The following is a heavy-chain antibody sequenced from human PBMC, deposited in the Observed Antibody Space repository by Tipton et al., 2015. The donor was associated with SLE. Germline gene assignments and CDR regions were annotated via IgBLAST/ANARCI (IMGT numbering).Heavy chain of an antibody. Sequence: SLRLSCAASGFTFGDYAMHWVRQTPGKGLEWVSGITWNSDSIGYADSVKGRFTISRDNAKNSLYLQMNSLRPDDTALYYCAKDDGRFYYGSGSIDYWGQGTLVTVSS. CDR2: ITWNSDSI. CDR1: GFTFGDYA. V-gene: IGHV3-9*01. CDR3: AKDDGRFYYGSGSIDY. D-gene: IGHD3-22*01. J-gene: IGHJ4*02.